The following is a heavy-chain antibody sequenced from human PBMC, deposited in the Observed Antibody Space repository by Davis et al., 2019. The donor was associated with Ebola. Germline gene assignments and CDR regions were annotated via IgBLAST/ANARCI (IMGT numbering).Heavy chain of an antibody. D-gene: IGHD2-15*01. CDR2: ISASGGVT. V-gene: IGHV3-23*01. CDR3: ARAPGFRISWCDP. CDR1: GFTFDDYA. Sequence: GESLKISCAASGFTFDDYAMTWVRQAPGKGLEWVSGISASGGVTYYGDSVKGRFTVSRDNSKNTLYLQMNSLRAEDAAVYYCARAPGFRISWCDPWGQGTLVIVSS. J-gene: IGHJ5*02.